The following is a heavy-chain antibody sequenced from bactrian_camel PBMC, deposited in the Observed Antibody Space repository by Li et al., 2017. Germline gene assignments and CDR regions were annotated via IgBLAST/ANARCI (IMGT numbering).Heavy chain of an antibody. D-gene: IGHD3*01. Sequence: HVQLVESGGGSVQAGGSLGLSCAGSSYVYSRFCLGWFRQAPGKEREGVASIERDGTATYTDSVKGRFAISRDNTKRTLYLQMNSLKPEDTAVYYCAALYTGISGCYSTSLDPASFDYWGQGTQVT. CDR3: AALYTGISGCYSTSLDPASFDY. V-gene: IGHV3S53*01. CDR1: SYVYSRFC. J-gene: IGHJ4*01. CDR2: IERDGTA.